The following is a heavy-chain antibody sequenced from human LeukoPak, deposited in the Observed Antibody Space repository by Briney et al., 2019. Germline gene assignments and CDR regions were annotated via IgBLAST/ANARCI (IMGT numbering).Heavy chain of an antibody. D-gene: IGHD1-20*01. CDR1: GFTFSSYE. CDR3: ARGPYNWNDRFDY. V-gene: IGHV3-48*03. Sequence: GGSLRLSCAASGFTFSSYEMNWVRQAPGKGLEWVSYISSSGSTIYYADSVKGRFTISRDNAKNSLYLQMNSLRAEDTAVYYCARGPYNWNDRFDYWGQGTLVTVSS. CDR2: ISSSGSTI. J-gene: IGHJ4*02.